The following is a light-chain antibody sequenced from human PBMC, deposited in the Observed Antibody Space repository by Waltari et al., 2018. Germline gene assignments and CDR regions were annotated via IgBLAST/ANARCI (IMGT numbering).Light chain of an antibody. CDR1: QSISTK. CDR3: QRYNDRPPYT. V-gene: IGKV3-15*01. CDR2: GAF. Sequence: EIVMTQSPATLSVSPGERATLPCRASQSISTKLACYQQKPGQAPRLLIFGAFYRATGTPSRFSGSGSGTEFTLTISNLQSEDFATYYCQRYNDRPPYTFGQGTKLEI. J-gene: IGKJ2*01.